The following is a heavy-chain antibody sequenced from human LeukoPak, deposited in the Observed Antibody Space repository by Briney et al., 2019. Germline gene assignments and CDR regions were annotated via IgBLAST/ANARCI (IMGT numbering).Heavy chain of an antibody. CDR3: AKAGITMIVVVSKYFQH. D-gene: IGHD3-22*01. V-gene: IGHV3-23*01. CDR1: EFTFSSYA. Sequence: GGSLRLPCAASEFTFSSYAMSWVRQAPGKGLEWVSAISGSGGSTYYADSVKGRFTISRDNSKNTLYLQMNSLRADVTALYYCAKAGITMIVVVSKYFQHWGQGTLVTVSS. J-gene: IGHJ1*01. CDR2: ISGSGGST.